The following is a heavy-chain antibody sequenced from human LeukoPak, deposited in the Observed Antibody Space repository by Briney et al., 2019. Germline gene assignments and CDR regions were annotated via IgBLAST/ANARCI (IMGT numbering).Heavy chain of an antibody. Sequence: GESLKISCKGSGYSFTSYWIGWVRQMPGKGLEWMGIIYPGDSDTRCSPSFQGQVTISADKSISTAYLQWSSLKASDTAMYYCARYCGGDCYSDPGDAFDIWGQGTMVTVSS. J-gene: IGHJ3*02. CDR2: IYPGDSDT. D-gene: IGHD2-21*02. CDR3: ARYCGGDCYSDPGDAFDI. CDR1: GYSFTSYW. V-gene: IGHV5-51*01.